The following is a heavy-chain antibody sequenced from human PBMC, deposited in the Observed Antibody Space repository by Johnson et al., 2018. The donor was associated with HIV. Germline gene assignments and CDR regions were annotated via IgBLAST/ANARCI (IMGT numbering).Heavy chain of an antibody. Sequence: VQLMESGGGLVKPGGSLRLSCAASGFTFDDYAMHWVRQAPGKGLEWVSGINWNGGSTGYADSVKGRFTISRDISKNTLDLQMNSLRAEDTAVYYCARAPQTYNWNYMMAFDIWGQGTMVTVSS. J-gene: IGHJ3*02. D-gene: IGHD1-7*01. CDR3: ARAPQTYNWNYMMAFDI. CDR1: GFTFDDYA. V-gene: IGHV3-20*04. CDR2: INWNGGST.